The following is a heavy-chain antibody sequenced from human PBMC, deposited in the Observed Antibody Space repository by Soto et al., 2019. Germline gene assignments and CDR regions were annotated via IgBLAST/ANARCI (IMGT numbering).Heavy chain of an antibody. V-gene: IGHV4-59*01. CDR2: IYYSGST. J-gene: IGHJ5*02. Sequence: SETLSLTCTVCGGSIGSYYWSWIRQPPGKGLEWIGYIYYSGSTNYNPSLKSRVTISVDTSKNQFSLKPSSVTAGDTAVYYCAREVGYRYGDEFDPWGQGTLFTVSS. CDR1: GGSIGSYY. D-gene: IGHD5-18*01. CDR3: AREVGYRYGDEFDP.